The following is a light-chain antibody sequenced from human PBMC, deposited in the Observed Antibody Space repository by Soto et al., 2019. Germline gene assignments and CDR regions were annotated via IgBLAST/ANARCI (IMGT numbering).Light chain of an antibody. Sequence: DIQMTQSPSTLSASVGDRVTITCRASQSTSTWLAWYQHKPGKAPNLLIYTASSLESGVPSRFSGRGSGTEFTLTISSLQPDDVETYYCQQYGRYRTFDQGTKVDIK. CDR2: TAS. CDR3: QQYGRYRT. V-gene: IGKV1-5*03. CDR1: QSTSTW. J-gene: IGKJ1*01.